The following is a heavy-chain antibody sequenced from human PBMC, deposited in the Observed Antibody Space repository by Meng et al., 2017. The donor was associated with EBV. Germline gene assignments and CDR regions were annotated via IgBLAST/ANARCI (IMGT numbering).Heavy chain of an antibody. D-gene: IGHD5-12*01. CDR2: IYSCGST. J-gene: IGHJ4*02. Sequence: EVQVVVSGGGLVQPVGSLRLSCAASGFAVRSNYMSWVRQAPGKGLEWVSVIYSCGSTYYADSVKGRFTISRDNSKNPLYLQMNSLRAEDTAVYYCAKHRLGPLDYWGQGTLVTVSS. V-gene: IGHV3-53*01. CDR3: AKHRLGPLDY. CDR1: GFAVRSNY.